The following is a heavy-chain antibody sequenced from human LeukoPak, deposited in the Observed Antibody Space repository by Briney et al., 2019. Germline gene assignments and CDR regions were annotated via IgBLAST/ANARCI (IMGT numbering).Heavy chain of an antibody. V-gene: IGHV4-34*01. J-gene: IGHJ4*02. CDR1: GGSFSGYY. CDR2: INHSGST. D-gene: IGHD4-23*01. Sequence: SETLSLTCAVYGGSFSGYYWSWIRQPPGKGPEWIGEINHSGSTNYNPSLKSRVTISVDTSKNQFSLKLSSVTAADTAVNYCARGRGGKYKWGQGTLVTVSS. CDR3: ARGRGGKYK.